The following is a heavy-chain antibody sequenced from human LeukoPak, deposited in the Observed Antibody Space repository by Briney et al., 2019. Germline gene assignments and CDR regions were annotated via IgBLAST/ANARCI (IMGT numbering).Heavy chain of an antibody. Sequence: GGSLRLSCAASGFTFSNYGMHWVRQAPGKGLEWATFIRYDGSNQYYADSVKGRFTVSRGNSKNTLFLQMNSLRVEDTAVYYCTSAAHDYWGQGTLVTVSS. CDR2: IRYDGSNQ. CDR3: TSAAHDY. V-gene: IGHV3-30*02. J-gene: IGHJ4*02. CDR1: GFTFSNYG. D-gene: IGHD2-2*01.